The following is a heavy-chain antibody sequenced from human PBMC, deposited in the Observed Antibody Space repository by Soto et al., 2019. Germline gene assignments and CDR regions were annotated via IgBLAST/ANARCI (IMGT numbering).Heavy chain of an antibody. D-gene: IGHD6-13*01. Sequence: QVQLVESGGGVVQPGRSLRLSCAASGFTFSSYGMHWVRQAPDKGLEWVAVISYDGSNKYYPDSVKGRFTISRDNSKNTLYLQMNSLTAEDTAVYYCAVPPYSSSWYGFFQHWGQGTLVTVSS. CDR1: GFTFSSYG. CDR2: ISYDGSNK. CDR3: AVPPYSSSWYGFFQH. J-gene: IGHJ1*01. V-gene: IGHV3-30*03.